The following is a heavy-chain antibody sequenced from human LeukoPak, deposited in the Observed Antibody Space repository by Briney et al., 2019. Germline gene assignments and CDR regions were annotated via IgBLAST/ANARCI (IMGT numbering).Heavy chain of an antibody. CDR2: INHSGST. D-gene: IGHD3-16*02. CDR1: GGSFSGYY. V-gene: IGHV4-34*01. Sequence: SETLSLTCAVYGGSFSGYYWSWIRQPPGKGLEWIGEINHSGSTNYNPSLKSRVTISIDTSKNQFSLKLSSVTAADTAVYYCARHWTYYDYVWGSDRPYYFDYWGQGTLVTVSS. J-gene: IGHJ4*02. CDR3: ARHWTYYDYVWGSDRPYYFDY.